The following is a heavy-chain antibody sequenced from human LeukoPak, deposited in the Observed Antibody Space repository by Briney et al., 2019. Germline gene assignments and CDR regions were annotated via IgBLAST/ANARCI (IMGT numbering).Heavy chain of an antibody. V-gene: IGHV3-48*03. CDR2: ISSSGSTI. CDR1: GFTFSSYE. CDR3: ARGLRHYDILTGYYETRNFDY. Sequence: GGSLRLSCAASGFTFSSYEMNWVRQAPGKGLEWVSYISSSGSTIYCADSVKGRFTISRDNAKNSLYLQMNSLRAEDTAVYYCARGLRHYDILTGYYETRNFDYWGQGTLVTVSS. J-gene: IGHJ4*02. D-gene: IGHD3-9*01.